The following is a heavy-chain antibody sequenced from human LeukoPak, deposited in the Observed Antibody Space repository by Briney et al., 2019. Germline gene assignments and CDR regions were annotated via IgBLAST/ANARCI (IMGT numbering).Heavy chain of an antibody. CDR3: ARGVKIEYSSSSRNWYFDL. CDR1: GGSLSSYY. D-gene: IGHD6-6*01. V-gene: IGHV4-59*08. Sequence: KPSETLSLTCTVSGGSLSSYYWSWIWKPPGKGLDWIGYIYYSGSTNYNPSLKSRVTISVDTSKNQFSLKLRFVTAADTAVYYCARGVKIEYSSSSRNWYFDLWGRGTLVTVSS. CDR2: IYYSGST. J-gene: IGHJ2*01.